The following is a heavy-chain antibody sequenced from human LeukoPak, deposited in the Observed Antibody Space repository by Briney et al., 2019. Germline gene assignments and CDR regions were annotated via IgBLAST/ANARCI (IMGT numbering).Heavy chain of an antibody. J-gene: IGHJ4*02. V-gene: IGHV4-34*01. CDR1: GGSFSGYY. D-gene: IGHD6-19*01. Sequence: SETLSLTCAVYGGSFSGYYWSWIRQSPGKGLEWIGEINHSGSTNYNPSLKSRVTISVDTSKNQFSLKLSSVTAADTAVYYCARTEYSSGWNTYYFDYWGQGTLVTVSS. CDR3: ARTEYSSGWNTYYFDY. CDR2: INHSGST.